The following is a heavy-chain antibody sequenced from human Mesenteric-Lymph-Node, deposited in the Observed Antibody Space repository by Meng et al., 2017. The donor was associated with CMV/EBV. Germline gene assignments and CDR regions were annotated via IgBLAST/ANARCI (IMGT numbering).Heavy chain of an antibody. CDR1: GFSLSTSGVG. V-gene: IGHV2-5*02. CDR3: AHSSGIAAAGPFYFDY. J-gene: IGHJ4*02. CDR2: IYGDDDK. D-gene: IGHD6-13*01. Sequence: QITLKESGPTLVEPTPTLRLTGPFPGFSLSTSGVGVGWIRQPPGKALEWLALIYGDDDKRYSPSLKSRLTIPKDTSKNQVVLTMTNMDPVDTATYYCAHSSGIAAAGPFYFDYWGQGTLVTVSS.